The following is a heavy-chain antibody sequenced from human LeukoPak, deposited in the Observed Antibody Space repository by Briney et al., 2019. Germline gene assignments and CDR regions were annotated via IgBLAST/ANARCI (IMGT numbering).Heavy chain of an antibody. J-gene: IGHJ3*02. CDR1: GFSFSNFS. CDR3: ASGTVSGRDGLFGAFDI. Sequence: GALRLSCAASGFSFSNFSMNWVRQAPGKGLEWFSSISGRSTYIYYADSVKGRFTISRDNAKNSLYLQMNSLRAEDTAVYYCASGTVSGRDGLFGAFDIWGQGTMVTVSS. V-gene: IGHV3-21*01. D-gene: IGHD4-11*01. CDR2: ISGRSTYI.